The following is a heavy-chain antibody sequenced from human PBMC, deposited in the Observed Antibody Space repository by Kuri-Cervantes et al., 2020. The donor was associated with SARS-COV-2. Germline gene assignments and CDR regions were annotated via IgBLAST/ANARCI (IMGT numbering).Heavy chain of an antibody. Sequence: GGSLRLSCAASGFTFSSYDMHWVRQAPGKGLEWVAVISYEGSNKYYADSVKGRFTISRDNSKNTLYLQMNSLRAEDTAVYYCARPQGYCSGGSCLDAFDIWGQGTMVTVSS. V-gene: IGHV3-30-3*01. CDR3: ARPQGYCSGGSCLDAFDI. J-gene: IGHJ3*02. CDR2: ISYEGSNK. CDR1: GFTFSSYD. D-gene: IGHD2-15*01.